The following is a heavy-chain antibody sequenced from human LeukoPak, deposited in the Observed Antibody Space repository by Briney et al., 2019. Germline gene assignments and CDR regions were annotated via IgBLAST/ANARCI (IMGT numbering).Heavy chain of an antibody. V-gene: IGHV4-4*07. Sequence: SETLSLTCTVSGGSISDYYWGWIRQPAGKGLEWVGHIYTSASGSTYYNPSLKSRVTMSVDTSKNQLSLRLSSVTAADTAVYYCARDLKWSYGTEYWGQGTLVTVSS. J-gene: IGHJ4*02. D-gene: IGHD1-26*01. CDR1: GGSISDYY. CDR2: IYTSASGST. CDR3: ARDLKWSYGTEY.